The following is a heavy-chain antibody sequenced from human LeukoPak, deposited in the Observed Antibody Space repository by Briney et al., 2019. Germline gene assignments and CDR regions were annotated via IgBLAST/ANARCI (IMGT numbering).Heavy chain of an antibody. CDR3: ARDVGKYCSSTGCQYYFDY. V-gene: IGHV4-34*01. D-gene: IGHD2-2*01. CDR1: GGSFSGYY. CDR2: INHSGST. Sequence: PSETLSLTCAVYGGSFSGYYWSWIRQPPGKGLEWIGEINHSGSTNYNPSLKSRVTISVDTSKNQFSLKLSSVTAADTAVYYWARDVGKYCSSTGCQYYFDYWGQGTLVTASS. J-gene: IGHJ4*02.